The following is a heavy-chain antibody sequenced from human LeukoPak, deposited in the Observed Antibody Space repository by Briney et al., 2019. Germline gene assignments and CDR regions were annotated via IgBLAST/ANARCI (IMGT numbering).Heavy chain of an antibody. V-gene: IGHV4-38-2*01. CDR2: IYHSGST. CDR3: ARARIQLWLTFDY. J-gene: IGHJ4*02. CDR1: GYSISSGYY. D-gene: IGHD5-18*01. Sequence: SETLSLTCAVSGYSISSGYYWGWIRQPPGKGLEWIGSIYHSGSTYYNPSLKSRVTISVDTSKNQFSLKLSSVTAADTAVYYCARARIQLWLTFDYWGQGTLVTVSS.